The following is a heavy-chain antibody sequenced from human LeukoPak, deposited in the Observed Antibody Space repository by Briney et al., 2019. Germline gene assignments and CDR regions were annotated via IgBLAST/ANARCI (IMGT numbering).Heavy chain of an antibody. Sequence: ASVKVSCKASGYTFTSYAMHWVRQAPGQRLEWMGWINAGNGNTKYSQEFQGRVTITRDTSASTVYMELSSLGYEDTAVYYCASLSGAAKVSYYYYFMDVWGKGTTVTVSS. J-gene: IGHJ6*03. CDR1: GYTFTSYA. D-gene: IGHD6-25*01. CDR3: ASLSGAAKVSYYYYFMDV. CDR2: INAGNGNT. V-gene: IGHV1-3*03.